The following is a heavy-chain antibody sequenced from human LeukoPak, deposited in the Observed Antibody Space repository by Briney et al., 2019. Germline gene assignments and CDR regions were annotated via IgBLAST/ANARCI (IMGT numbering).Heavy chain of an antibody. CDR2: THPGDSDT. Sequence: GESLKISCQGSGYNFTSYWIDWVRQMPGKGLEWMGITHPGDSDTRYSPSFQGQVTISADKSISTAYLQWSSLKASDTAMYYCARRSEGYTHGSDYWGQGTLVTVSS. V-gene: IGHV5-51*01. CDR3: ARRSEGYTHGSDY. D-gene: IGHD5-18*01. CDR1: GYNFTSYW. J-gene: IGHJ4*02.